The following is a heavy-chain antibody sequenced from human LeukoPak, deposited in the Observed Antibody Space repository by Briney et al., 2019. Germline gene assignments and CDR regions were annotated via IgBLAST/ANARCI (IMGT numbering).Heavy chain of an antibody. Sequence: ASVKVSCKASGYTFTSYDINWVRQATGQGLEWMGWMNPNSGNTGYAQKFQGRVTMTRNTSISTAYMELSSLRSEDTAVYYCAREYYDFWSGYYRPQKPYYYYYGMDVWGQGTTVTVS. J-gene: IGHJ6*02. V-gene: IGHV1-8*01. CDR2: MNPNSGNT. CDR3: AREYYDFWSGYYRPQKPYYYYYGMDV. CDR1: GYTFTSYD. D-gene: IGHD3-3*01.